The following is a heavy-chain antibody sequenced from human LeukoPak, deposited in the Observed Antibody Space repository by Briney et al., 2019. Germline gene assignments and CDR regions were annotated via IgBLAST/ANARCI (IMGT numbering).Heavy chain of an antibody. CDR3: ARFYDILTGYYTA. J-gene: IGHJ5*02. CDR2: INHSGST. Sequence: PSETLSLTCTVSGGSISIYYWSWIRQPPGKGLEWIGEINHSGSTNYNPSLESRVTISVDTSKNQFSLKLSSVTAADTAVYCCARFYDILTGYYTAWGQGTLVTVSS. V-gene: IGHV4-34*01. CDR1: GGSISIYY. D-gene: IGHD3-9*01.